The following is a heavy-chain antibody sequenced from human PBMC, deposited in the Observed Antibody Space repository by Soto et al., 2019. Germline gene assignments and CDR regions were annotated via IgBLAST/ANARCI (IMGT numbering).Heavy chain of an antibody. CDR3: ARDVGGSYPAYFDY. CDR2: ISSSGTYV. V-gene: IGHV3-21*01. J-gene: IGHJ4*02. D-gene: IGHD1-26*01. Sequence: GGSLRLSCVASGFSFSSYNINWVRQAPGKGLEWVSFISSSGTYVYYADSVKGRFTISRDNAKKSVSLQMSGLRAEDTAVYFCARDVGGSYPAYFDYWGQGTLVTVSS. CDR1: GFSFSSYN.